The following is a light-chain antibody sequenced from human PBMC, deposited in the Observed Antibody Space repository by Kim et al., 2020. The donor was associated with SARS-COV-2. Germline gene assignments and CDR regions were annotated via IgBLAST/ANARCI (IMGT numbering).Light chain of an antibody. CDR1: SLRTYY. CDR3: NSRDKSGDHVV. CDR2: GKN. J-gene: IGLJ2*01. Sequence: SSELTQDPAVSVALGQTVRITCQGDSLRTYYASWYQQKPGQAPILVIYGKNNRPSGIPDRFSGSSSGNTASLTVTGGQAVDEADYYCNSRDKSGDHVVFGGGTKLIVL. V-gene: IGLV3-19*01.